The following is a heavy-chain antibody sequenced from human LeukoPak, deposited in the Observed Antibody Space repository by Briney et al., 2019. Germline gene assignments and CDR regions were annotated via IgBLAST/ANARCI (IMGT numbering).Heavy chain of an antibody. J-gene: IGHJ4*02. V-gene: IGHV1-2*02. D-gene: IGHD3-22*01. CDR2: INPNSGGT. CDR3: ARGSKSGYYYY. CDR1: GYTFTSYD. Sequence: GASVKVSCKASGYTFTSYDINWVRQAPGQGLEWMGWINPNSGGTNYAQKFQGRVTMTRDTSISTAYMELSRLRSDDTAVYYCARGSKSGYYYYWGQGTLVTVSS.